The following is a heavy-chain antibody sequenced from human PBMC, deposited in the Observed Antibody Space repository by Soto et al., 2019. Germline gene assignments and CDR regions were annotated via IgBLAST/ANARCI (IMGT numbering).Heavy chain of an antibody. V-gene: IGHV6-1*01. CDR2: TYYRSKWYS. Sequence: SPTVSITWVVSGGRGSSNSAACNWIRQSPSRGLEWLGRTYYRSKWYSDYAASVESRITVNPDTSKNHFSLQLNSVTPEDTAVYYCARGEQYSGWLGYWGQGTLVTVSS. CDR3: ARGEQYSGWLGY. J-gene: IGHJ4*02. D-gene: IGHD5-12*01. CDR1: GGRGSSNSAA.